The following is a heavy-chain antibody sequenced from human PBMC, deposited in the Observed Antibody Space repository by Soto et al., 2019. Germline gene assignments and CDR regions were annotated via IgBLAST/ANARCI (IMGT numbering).Heavy chain of an antibody. CDR3: AQGMAPLDY. D-gene: IGHD5-12*01. J-gene: IGHJ4*02. Sequence: GGSLRLSCAASGFTFTSYAMSWVRQAPGKGLEWVSGISIIGVSTYYADSVKGRFTISRDNSKNTLYLQMNSLRADDTAVYYCAQGMAPLDYWGQGTLVTVSS. V-gene: IGHV3-23*01. CDR2: ISIIGVST. CDR1: GFTFTSYA.